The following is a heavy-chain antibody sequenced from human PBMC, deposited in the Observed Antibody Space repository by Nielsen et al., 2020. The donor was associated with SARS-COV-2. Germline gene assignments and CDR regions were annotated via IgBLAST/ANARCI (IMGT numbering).Heavy chain of an antibody. J-gene: IGHJ3*02. V-gene: IGHV3-23*01. CDR2: ISGSGGST. CDR1: GFTFSSYA. CDR3: AKDRTAVAGTEDAFDI. Sequence: GGSLRLSCAASGFTFSSYAMSWVRQAPGKGLEWVSAISGSGGSTYYADSVKGRFTISRDNSKNTLYLQMNSLRAEDTAVYYCAKDRTAVAGTEDAFDIWGQGTMVTVSS. D-gene: IGHD6-19*01.